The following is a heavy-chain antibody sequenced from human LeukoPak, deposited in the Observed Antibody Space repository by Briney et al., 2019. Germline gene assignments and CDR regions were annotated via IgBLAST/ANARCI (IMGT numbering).Heavy chain of an antibody. J-gene: IGHJ6*02. Sequence: GGSLRLSCAVSGFTFKDFYMTWIRQAPGKGLEWVSHISSISRYTKYADFVQGRFTISRDNAKNSLYLQMNSLRVEDTAVYYCARDTRYCSAGSCTQGDFYYYGMDVWGQGTTVIVSS. V-gene: IGHV3-11*06. CDR1: GFTFKDFY. CDR3: ARDTRYCSAGSCTQGDFYYYGMDV. D-gene: IGHD2-15*01. CDR2: ISSISRYT.